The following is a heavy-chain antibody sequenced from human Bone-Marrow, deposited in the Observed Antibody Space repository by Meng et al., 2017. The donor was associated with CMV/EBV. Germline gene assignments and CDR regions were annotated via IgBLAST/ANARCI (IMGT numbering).Heavy chain of an antibody. Sequence: GESLKISCAASGFTFSNAWMSWVRQAPGKGLEWISSISTSSIYIHYADSVKGRFTISRDNAKNSLYLQMNSLRAEDTAVYYCAREDGKWELSFDYWGQGTLVTVSS. CDR1: GFTFSNAW. CDR3: AREDGKWELSFDY. CDR2: ISTSSIYI. D-gene: IGHD1-26*01. J-gene: IGHJ4*02. V-gene: IGHV3-21*01.